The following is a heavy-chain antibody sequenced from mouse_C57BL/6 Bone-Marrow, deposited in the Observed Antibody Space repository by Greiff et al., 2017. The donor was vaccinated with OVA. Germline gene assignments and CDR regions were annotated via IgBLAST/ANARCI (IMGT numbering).Heavy chain of an antibody. D-gene: IGHD1-1*01. CDR3: ARDPYGSTDY. CDR1: GYTFTSYW. V-gene: IGHV1-50*01. J-gene: IGHJ2*01. CDR2: IDPSDSYT. Sequence: QVQLKQPGAELVKPGASVKLSCKASGYTFTSYWMQWVKQRPGQGLEWIGEIDPSDSYTNYNQKFKGKATLTVDTSSSTAYMQLSSLTSEDDAVYYCARDPYGSTDYWGQGTTLTVSS.